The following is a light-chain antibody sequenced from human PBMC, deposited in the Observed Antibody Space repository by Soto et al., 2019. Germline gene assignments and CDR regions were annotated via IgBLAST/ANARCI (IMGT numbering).Light chain of an antibody. CDR1: QSISTS. Sequence: DIPMTQSPSTLSASVGDRVTITCRASQSISTSLAWYQQKPGKAPKVLIYKASTLESGVPSRFSGSGSGTEFTLTISSLQPDDFATYYCQRYDSYPLTFGGGTKVEIK. CDR3: QRYDSYPLT. V-gene: IGKV1-5*03. CDR2: KAS. J-gene: IGKJ4*01.